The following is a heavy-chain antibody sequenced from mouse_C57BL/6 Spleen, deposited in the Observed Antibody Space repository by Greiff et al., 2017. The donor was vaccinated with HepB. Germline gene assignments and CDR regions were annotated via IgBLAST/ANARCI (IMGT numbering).Heavy chain of an antibody. CDR1: GYTFTSYW. D-gene: IGHD2-5*01. J-gene: IGHJ2*01. CDR2: IHPNSGST. V-gene: IGHV1-64*01. CDR3: ANSNYGRGFDY. Sequence: VQLQQSGAELVKPGASVKLSCKASGYTFTSYWMHWVKQRPGQGLEWIGMIHPNSGSTNYNEKFKSKATLTVDKSSSTAYMQLSSLTSEDSAVYYCANSNYGRGFDYWGQGTTLTVSS.